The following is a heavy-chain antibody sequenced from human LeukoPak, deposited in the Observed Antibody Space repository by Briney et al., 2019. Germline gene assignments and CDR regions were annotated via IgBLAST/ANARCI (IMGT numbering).Heavy chain of an antibody. CDR2: IYSGDGT. J-gene: IGHJ6*02. Sequence: PGGSLRLSCAASGFIVSGKFMNWVRQAPGKGLEWVSVIYSGDGTYYGDSVKGRFTISRDNSKNTLCLQMNSLRADDTAVYYCARDSSRGYYYGMDVWGQGTTVTVSS. V-gene: IGHV3-66*02. CDR1: GFIVSGKF. D-gene: IGHD2-15*01. CDR3: ARDSSRGYYYGMDV.